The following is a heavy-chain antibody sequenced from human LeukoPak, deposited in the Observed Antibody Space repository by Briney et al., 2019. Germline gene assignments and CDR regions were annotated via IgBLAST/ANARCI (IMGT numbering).Heavy chain of an antibody. CDR2: ISSSSSYI. J-gene: IGHJ4*02. CDR1: GFTFSSYS. D-gene: IGHD3-22*01. CDR3: ARGPVYHDSSGYYQLNY. Sequence: GGSLRLSCAASGFTFSSYSMNWVRQAPGKGLEWVSSISSSSSYIYYADSVKGRFTISRDNAKNSLYLQMNSLRAEDTAVYYCARGPVYHDSSGYYQLNYWGQGTLVTVSS. V-gene: IGHV3-21*01.